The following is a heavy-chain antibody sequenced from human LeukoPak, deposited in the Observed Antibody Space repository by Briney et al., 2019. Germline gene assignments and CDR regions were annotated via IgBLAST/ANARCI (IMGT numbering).Heavy chain of an antibody. CDR2: IYYSGST. V-gene: IGHV4-59*01. D-gene: IGHD6-13*01. Sequence: SETLSLTCTVSGGSISSYYWSWIRQPPGKGLEWIGHIYYSGSTNYNPSLKSRVTISVDTSKNQFSLKLSSVTAADTAVYYCARGPGYSSSWFSNWFDPWGQGTLVTVSS. J-gene: IGHJ5*02. CDR3: ARGPGYSSSWFSNWFDP. CDR1: GGSISSYY.